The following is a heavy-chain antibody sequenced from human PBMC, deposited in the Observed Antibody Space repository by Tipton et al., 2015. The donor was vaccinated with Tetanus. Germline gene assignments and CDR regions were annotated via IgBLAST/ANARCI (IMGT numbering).Heavy chain of an antibody. CDR1: GYTFTSYG. V-gene: IGHV1-8*02. J-gene: IGHJ6*02. CDR3: ASGSSIRHGLDV. Sequence: QVQLVQSGAEVKKPGASVKVSCKASGYTFTSYGLNWVRKAAGRGFEWMGWLNPKSGSAAYAPRFRGRVTMTTNTSITTAFMEVASLTYEDTAVYYCASGSSIRHGLDVWGHGTSVTVSS. D-gene: IGHD2-2*01. CDR2: LNPKSGSA.